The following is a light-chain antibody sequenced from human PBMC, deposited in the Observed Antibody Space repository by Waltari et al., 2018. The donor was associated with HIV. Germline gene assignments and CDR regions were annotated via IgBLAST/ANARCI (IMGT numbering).Light chain of an antibody. Sequence: DIVMTQTPLSLSVTPGQPASISCKPSQSLLHSYGTNYLFWYLQKPGQYPQCLIYELSKRFSGVPDRISGSVSGTDFTLKISRVEAEDVGVYYCMQSIQLPLTFGGGTKVEIK. CDR3: MQSIQLPLT. CDR2: ELS. CDR1: QSLLHSYGTNY. V-gene: IGKV2D-29*02. J-gene: IGKJ4*01.